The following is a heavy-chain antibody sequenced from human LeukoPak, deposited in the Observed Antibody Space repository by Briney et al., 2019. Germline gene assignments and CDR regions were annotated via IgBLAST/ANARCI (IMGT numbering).Heavy chain of an antibody. J-gene: IGHJ3*02. Sequence: PGGSLRLSCAASGFTFSSYGMHWVRQAPGKGLEWVAVISYDGSNKYYADSVKGRFTISRDNSKNTLYLQMNSLRAEDTAVYYCAKDRIQWTHDVFDIWGQGTMVTVSS. CDR2: ISYDGSNK. D-gene: IGHD3/OR15-3a*01. CDR1: GFTFSSYG. V-gene: IGHV3-30*18. CDR3: AKDRIQWTHDVFDI.